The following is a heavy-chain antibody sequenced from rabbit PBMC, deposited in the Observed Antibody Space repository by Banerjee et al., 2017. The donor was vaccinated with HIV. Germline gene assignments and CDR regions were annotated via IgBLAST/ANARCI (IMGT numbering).Heavy chain of an antibody. Sequence: QSLEESGGDLVQPEGTLTLTCTASGLDFSSTYYMCWVRQAPGKGLEWIGCTNTGSDSTWYASWAKGRFTISKTSSTTVSLQMNSLTVADTATYFCARGGNYAGDLWGQGTLVTVS. V-gene: IGHV1S40*01. CDR2: TNTGSDST. D-gene: IGHD4-2*01. J-gene: IGHJ4*01. CDR3: ARGGNYAGDL. CDR1: GLDFSSTYY.